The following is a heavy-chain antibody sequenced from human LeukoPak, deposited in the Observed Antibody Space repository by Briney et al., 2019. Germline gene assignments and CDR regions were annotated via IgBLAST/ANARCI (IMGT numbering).Heavy chain of an antibody. V-gene: IGHV3-7*01. D-gene: IGHD3-22*01. CDR2: IKQDGSEK. J-gene: IGHJ4*02. CDR3: AREPPGSSGYLNY. Sequence: GGSLRLSCAASGFTFSSYWMSWVRQAPGKGLEWVANIKQDGSEKYYVDSVKGRFTISRDNAKNSLYLQMNSLRAEDTAVYYCAREPPGSSGYLNYWGQGTLVTVSS. CDR1: GFTFSSYW.